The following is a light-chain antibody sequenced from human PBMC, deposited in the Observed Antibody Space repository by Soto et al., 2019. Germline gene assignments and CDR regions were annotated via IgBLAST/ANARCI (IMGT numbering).Light chain of an antibody. CDR3: QQYHSYPVT. CDR1: QDISNF. CDR2: GSS. Sequence: DIQMTQSPSSLSASVGDTVTITCRASQDISNFLAWFQQKPGKAPKPLIHGSSSLQSGVPSKFSGSGSGTDFTLTISSLEPEDFAAYDCQQYHSYPVTFGGGAKVEIK. J-gene: IGKJ4*01. V-gene: IGKV1-16*02.